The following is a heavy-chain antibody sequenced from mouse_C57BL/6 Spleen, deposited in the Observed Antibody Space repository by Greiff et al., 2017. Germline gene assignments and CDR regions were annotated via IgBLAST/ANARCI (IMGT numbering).Heavy chain of an antibody. CDR3: ARDGNYVGYYFDY. Sequence: EVKLVESGGGLVKPGGSLKLSCAASGFTFSDYGMHWVRQAPEKGLEWVAYISSGSSTISYADTVKGRFTISRDNAKNTLFLQMTSLRSEDTAMYYCARDGNYVGYYFDYWGQGTTRTVSS. V-gene: IGHV5-17*01. CDR1: GFTFSDYG. CDR2: ISSGSSTI. J-gene: IGHJ2*01. D-gene: IGHD2-1*01.